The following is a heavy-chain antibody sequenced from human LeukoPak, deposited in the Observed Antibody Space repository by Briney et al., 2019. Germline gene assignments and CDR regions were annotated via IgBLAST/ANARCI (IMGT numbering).Heavy chain of an antibody. D-gene: IGHD1-26*01. V-gene: IGHV5-51*01. CDR3: ARGEGSYYLTYFDY. CDR1: GYSFTSYW. CDR2: IYPGDSDT. Sequence: GASLQISCKGSGYSFTSYWIGWVRPLPGKGLEWMGIIYPGDSDTRYSPSFQGQVTISADKSISTAYLQWSSLKASDTAMYYCARGEGSYYLTYFDYWGQGTLVTVSS. J-gene: IGHJ4*02.